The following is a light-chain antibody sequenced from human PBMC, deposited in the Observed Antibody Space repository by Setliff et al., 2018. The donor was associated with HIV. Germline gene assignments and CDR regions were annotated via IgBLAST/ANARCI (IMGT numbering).Light chain of an antibody. CDR3: CSYASNANFV. V-gene: IGLV2-23*02. CDR1: SSDIGSYNF. J-gene: IGLJ1*01. CDR2: EVS. Sequence: QSVLTQPASVSGSPGQSVTISCTGTSSDIGSYNFVSWYQQHPGKAPKLIIYEVSKRPSGVSNHFSGSKSGNTAFLTISGLQTEDEAEYYCCSYASNANFVFGTGTKVTVL.